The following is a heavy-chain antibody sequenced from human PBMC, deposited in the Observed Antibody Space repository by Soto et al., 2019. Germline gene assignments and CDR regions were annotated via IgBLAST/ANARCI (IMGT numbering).Heavy chain of an antibody. CDR1: GFTFSSYA. J-gene: IGHJ3*02. V-gene: IGHV3-23*01. D-gene: IGHD3-3*01. Sequence: GGSLRLSCAASGFTFSSYAMSWVRQAPGKGLEWVSAISGSGGSTYYADSVKGRFTISRDNSKNTLYLQMNSLRAEDTAVYYCAKDSGYRPYDFWSGYYRAEGLDAFDIWGQGTMVTVSS. CDR3: AKDSGYRPYDFWSGYYRAEGLDAFDI. CDR2: ISGSGGST.